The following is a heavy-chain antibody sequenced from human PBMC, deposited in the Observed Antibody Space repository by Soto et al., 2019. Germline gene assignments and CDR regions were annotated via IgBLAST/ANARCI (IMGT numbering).Heavy chain of an antibody. J-gene: IGHJ5*02. V-gene: IGHV4-39*01. CDR1: VGSISSSSYY. CDR2: IYYSGST. Sequence: SETLSRTCTVSVGSISSSSYYWGWIRQPPGKGLEWIGSIYYSGSTYYNPSLKSRVTISVDTSKNQFSLKLSAVTAAATAGYYYAKNFYDSSGYYVRWFDRWGQGTLGT. D-gene: IGHD3-22*01. CDR3: AKNFYDSSGYYVRWFDR.